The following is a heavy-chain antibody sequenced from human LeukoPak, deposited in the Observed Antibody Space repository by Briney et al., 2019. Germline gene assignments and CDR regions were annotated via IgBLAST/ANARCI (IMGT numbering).Heavy chain of an antibody. V-gene: IGHV4-34*01. J-gene: IGHJ6*02. CDR1: GGSFSDYF. Sequence: SETLSLTCAVYGGSFSDYFWSCIRQPPGKGLEWIGEINHSGSTSYNLSLKSRVTISVDTSKKQFSLKLTSVTAADTAVYYCAKSYYYYAMDVWGQGTTVTVSS. CDR2: INHSGST. CDR3: AKSYYYYAMDV.